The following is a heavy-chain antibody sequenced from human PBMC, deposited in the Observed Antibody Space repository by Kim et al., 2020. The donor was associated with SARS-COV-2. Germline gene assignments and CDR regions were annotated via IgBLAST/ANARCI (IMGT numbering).Heavy chain of an antibody. J-gene: IGHJ5*02. CDR1: GYSFTSYW. CDR3: ARHIPGVVGATEIRHNWFDP. V-gene: IGHV5-51*01. CDR2: IYPGDSDT. Sequence: GESLKISCKGSGYSFTSYWIGWVRQMPGKGLEWMGIIYPGDSDTRYSPSFQGQVTISADKSISTAYLQWSSLKASDTAMYYCARHIPGVVGATEIRHNWFDPWGQGTLVTVSS. D-gene: IGHD1-26*01.